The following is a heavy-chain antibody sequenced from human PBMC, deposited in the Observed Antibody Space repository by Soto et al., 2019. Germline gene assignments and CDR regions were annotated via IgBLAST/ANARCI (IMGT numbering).Heavy chain of an antibody. CDR1: GGLIRSSSYY. Sequence: QLHLQESGPGLVKPSETLSLPCTVSGGLIRSSSYYWGWIRQPPGKGLEWTGTMSDRGSNDHNPSLEVRVTIPADASNNQFSLRLTAGTAADTGVYYGARRKRDCTGGSCYSPGTFDIWGPGTMVTVSS. CDR2: MSDRGSN. J-gene: IGHJ3*02. D-gene: IGHD2-15*01. V-gene: IGHV4-39*01. CDR3: ARRKRDCTGGSCYSPGTFDI.